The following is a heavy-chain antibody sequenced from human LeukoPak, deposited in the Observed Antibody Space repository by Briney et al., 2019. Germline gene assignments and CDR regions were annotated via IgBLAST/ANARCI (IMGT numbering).Heavy chain of an antibody. CDR3: ARRTGYLNYYYYYYMDV. J-gene: IGHJ6*03. Sequence: SETLSLTCTVSGGSISSHYGSWIRQPPGKGLEWIGYIYYSGSTNYNPSLKSRVTISGDTSRNQFSLKLSSVTAADSAVYYCARRTGYLNYYYYYYMDVWGNGTTVTVSS. CDR1: GGSISSHY. V-gene: IGHV4-59*11. D-gene: IGHD3/OR15-3a*01. CDR2: IYYSGST.